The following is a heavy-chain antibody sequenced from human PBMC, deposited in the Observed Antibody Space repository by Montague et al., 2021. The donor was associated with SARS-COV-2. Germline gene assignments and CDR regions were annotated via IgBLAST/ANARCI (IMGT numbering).Heavy chain of an antibody. CDR3: SRDYYGSGAYGDYYFFYAMDV. J-gene: IGHJ6*02. V-gene: IGHV1-2*02. D-gene: IGHD3-10*01. CDR2: INPYTGGT. CDR1: GYSFTSYY. Sequence: SVKVSCKASGYSFTSYYIHLLRQAPGQGLEWMGWINPYTGGTKYSQKFQDTVIMTRDTSVSTAYVELSTLRSDDTAIYYCSRDYYGSGAYGDYYFFYAMDVWGQGTTVIVSS.